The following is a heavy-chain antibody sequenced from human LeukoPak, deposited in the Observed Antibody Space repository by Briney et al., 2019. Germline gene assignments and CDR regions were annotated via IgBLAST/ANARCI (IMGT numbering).Heavy chain of an antibody. Sequence: GSLRLSCSGSGFTFSAYAIHWVRQAPGKGPEYVSLINTSGGKTYYADSVKGRFTISRDNSKNTVSLQMSSLRAEDTAMYYCVKDLYKGDTSTWYYFDYWGQGTLVTVSS. J-gene: IGHJ4*02. CDR2: INTSGGKT. CDR3: VKDLYKGDTSTWYYFDY. D-gene: IGHD6-13*01. CDR1: GFTFSAYA. V-gene: IGHV3-64D*06.